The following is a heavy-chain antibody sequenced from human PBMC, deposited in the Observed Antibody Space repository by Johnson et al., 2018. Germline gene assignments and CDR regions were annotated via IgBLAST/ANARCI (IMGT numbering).Heavy chain of an antibody. J-gene: IGHJ1*01. CDR2: VSDKSNSYTT. Sequence: EVQLVESGGGLVQPGRSLRLSCAASGFTFSDHYMDWVRQAPGKGLAWVGRVSDKSNSYTTEYAASVKGRFTISRDDSQNSMYQQMNSLKTEDTAVYYCVFASGITYPYFQKWGQGSLVTVSS. D-gene: IGHD3-10*01. V-gene: IGHV3-72*01. CDR3: VFASGITYPYFQK. CDR1: GFTFSDHY.